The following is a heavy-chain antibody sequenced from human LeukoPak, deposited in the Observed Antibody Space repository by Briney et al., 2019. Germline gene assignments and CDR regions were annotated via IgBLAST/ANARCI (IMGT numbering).Heavy chain of an antibody. D-gene: IGHD4/OR15-4a*01. J-gene: IGHJ4*02. CDR3: ARDLAWGAY. CDR2: ITSSSNSI. Sequence: GGSLRLSCVASGFTFSIYTMSWVRQAPGKGLEWVSSITSSSNSIYSADSVKGRLTISRDNAKNSLYLEMNSLRDEDTAVYYCARDLAWGAYWGQGTLVTVSS. V-gene: IGHV3-21*01. CDR1: GFTFSIYT.